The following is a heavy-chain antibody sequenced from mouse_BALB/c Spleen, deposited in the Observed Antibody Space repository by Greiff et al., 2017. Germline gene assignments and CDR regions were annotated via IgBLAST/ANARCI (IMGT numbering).Heavy chain of an antibody. D-gene: IGHD1-1*01. CDR3: ASPIYYGSSFDY. Sequence: EVKLKQSGPELVKPGASVKISCKASGYTFTDYNMHWVKQSHGKSLEWIGYIYPYNGGTGYNQKFKSKATLTVDNSSSTAYMELRSLTSEDSAVYYCASPIYYGSSFDYWGQGTTLTVSS. J-gene: IGHJ2*01. V-gene: IGHV1S29*02. CDR2: IYPYNGGT. CDR1: GYTFTDYN.